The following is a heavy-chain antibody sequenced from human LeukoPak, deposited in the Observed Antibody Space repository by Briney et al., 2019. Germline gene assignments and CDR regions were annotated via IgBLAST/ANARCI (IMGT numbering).Heavy chain of an antibody. CDR3: ARQLDRAAAGTLGY. CDR2: ISSSGSTI. CDR1: GFTFSSYE. V-gene: IGHV3-48*03. J-gene: IGHJ4*02. Sequence: GGSLRLSCAASGFTFSSYEMNWVRQAPGKGLEWVSYISSSGSTIYYTDSVKGRFTISRDNAKNSLYLQMNSLRAEDTAVYYCARQLDRAAAGTLGYWGQGTLVTVSS. D-gene: IGHD6-13*01.